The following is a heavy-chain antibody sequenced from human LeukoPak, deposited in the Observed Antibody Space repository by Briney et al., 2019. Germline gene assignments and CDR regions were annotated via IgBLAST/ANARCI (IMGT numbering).Heavy chain of an antibody. CDR2: IKFDGSEI. D-gene: IGHD3-22*01. V-gene: IGHV3-7*01. CDR3: TRDLYHDSSC. Sequence: PGGSQRLSCAASGFSLSDYWMTWVRQAPGKGLECVGNIKFDGSEIYYLDSVRGRFSISRDNAKNSLYLQMHSLRVEDTAVYYCTRDLYHDSSCWGPGSLVTVSS. CDR1: GFSLSDYW. J-gene: IGHJ4*02.